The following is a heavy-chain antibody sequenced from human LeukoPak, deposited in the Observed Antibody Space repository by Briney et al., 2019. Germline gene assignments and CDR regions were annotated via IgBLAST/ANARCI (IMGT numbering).Heavy chain of an antibody. CDR3: AKDPIFSGSYGVFDS. V-gene: IGHV3-23*01. J-gene: IGHJ4*02. Sequence: GGSLRLSCAASGFTFSSCAMSRVRQAPGKGLEWVSTIIDSGNSVYYADSVEGRFTISRDNSKNTLYLQMNSLRAGDTAVYYCAKDPIFSGSYGVFDSWGQGTLVTVSS. CDR2: IIDSGNSV. D-gene: IGHD1-26*01. CDR1: GFTFSSCA.